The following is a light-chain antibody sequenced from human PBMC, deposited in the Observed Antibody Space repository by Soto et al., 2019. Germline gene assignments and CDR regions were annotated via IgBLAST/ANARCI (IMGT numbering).Light chain of an antibody. CDR1: QSISTW. CDR3: QQYKTYTT. Sequence: DIQMTQSPSTLSASVGDRVTITCRASQSISTWLVWYQQKPGKAPKVLNYDASSLQSGVPSRFSGHGSGTDFTLTISSLQPDDSAIYYCQQYKTYTTFGQGTKVDIK. V-gene: IGKV1-5*01. CDR2: DAS. J-gene: IGKJ2*01.